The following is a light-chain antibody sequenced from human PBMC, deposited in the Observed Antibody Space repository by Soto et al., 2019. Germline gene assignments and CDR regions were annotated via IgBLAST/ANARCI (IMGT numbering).Light chain of an antibody. CDR1: QSVSSSY. Sequence: EIVLTQSPGTLSLSPGERATLSCRASQSVSSSYLAWYQQKPGQAPRLLIYGASSRATGIPDRFSGSGSGTDFTLTISRLEPEDFAVYYCQQYGSSTLITFGQGKRLEIK. V-gene: IGKV3-20*01. CDR2: GAS. CDR3: QQYGSSTLIT. J-gene: IGKJ5*01.